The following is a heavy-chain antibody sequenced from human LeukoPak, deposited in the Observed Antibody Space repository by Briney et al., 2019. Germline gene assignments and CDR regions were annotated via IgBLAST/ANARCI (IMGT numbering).Heavy chain of an antibody. V-gene: IGHV3-7*01. J-gene: IGHJ4*02. D-gene: IGHD4-17*01. CDR3: ARDNASGDYVSYFDY. CDR2: VNQDGTEK. Sequence: GGSLRLSCSASGLTFSSYSMNWVRQAPGKGLEWVGNVNQDGTEKYYMDSVKGRFTISRDNAKNSLYLQMNSLRAEDTAVYYCARDNASGDYVSYFDYWGQGTLVTVSS. CDR1: GLTFSSYS.